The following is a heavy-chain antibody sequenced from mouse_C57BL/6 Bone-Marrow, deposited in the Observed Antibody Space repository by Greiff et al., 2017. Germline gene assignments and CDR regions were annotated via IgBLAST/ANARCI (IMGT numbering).Heavy chain of an antibody. D-gene: IGHD2-5*01. CDR2: IWTGGGT. V-gene: IGHV2-9-1*01. CDR1: GFSLTSYA. CDR3: ARNAYYSNYAWFAY. J-gene: IGHJ3*01. Sequence: VKLQESGPGLVAPSQSLSITCTVSGFSLTSYAISWVRQPPGKGLEWLGVIWTGGGTNYNSARKSSLSISKDNSKSQVFLKMHSLQTDDTARYYCARNAYYSNYAWFAYWGQGTLVTVSA.